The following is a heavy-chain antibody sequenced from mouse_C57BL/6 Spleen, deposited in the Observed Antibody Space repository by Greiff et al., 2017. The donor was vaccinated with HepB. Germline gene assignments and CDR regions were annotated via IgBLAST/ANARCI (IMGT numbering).Heavy chain of an antibody. D-gene: IGHD2-4*01. J-gene: IGHJ2*01. V-gene: IGHV1-55*01. CDR2: IYPGSGST. Sequence: QVQLQQPGAELVKPGASVKMSCKASGYTFTSYWITWVKQRPGQGLEWIGAIYPGSGSTNYNEKFKSKATLTVDTASSTAYMQISSLTSEDSAVYYCAREGLRAYFDYWGQGTTLTVSS. CDR1: GYTFTSYW. CDR3: AREGLRAYFDY.